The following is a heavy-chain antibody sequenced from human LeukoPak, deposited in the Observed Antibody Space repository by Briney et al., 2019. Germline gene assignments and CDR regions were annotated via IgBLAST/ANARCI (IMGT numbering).Heavy chain of an antibody. CDR1: GYTFTSYG. CDR3: ARLLMYYYDSSGYHDAFDI. Sequence: ASVKVSCKASGYTFTSYGISWVRQAPGQGLEWMGWISAYNGNTNYAQKLQGRVTMTTDTSTSTAYMELRSLRSDDTAVYYCARLLMYYYDSSGYHDAFDIWGQGTWSPSLQ. J-gene: IGHJ3*02. CDR2: ISAYNGNT. V-gene: IGHV1-18*01. D-gene: IGHD3-22*01.